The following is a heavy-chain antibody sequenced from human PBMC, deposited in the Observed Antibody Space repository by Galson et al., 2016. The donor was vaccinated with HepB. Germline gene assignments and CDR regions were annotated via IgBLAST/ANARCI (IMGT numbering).Heavy chain of an antibody. CDR3: ARDRYSGSYYVGAFDI. Sequence: SVKVSCKASGYTFTGYYMHWVRQAPGKGLEGMGGINPDGGVTSYAQKFKGRVTMTRDTSISTVYMELTSLKSDDTAIYYCARDRYSGSYYVGAFDIWGQGTMVTVS. CDR2: INPDGGVT. CDR1: GYTFTGYY. J-gene: IGHJ3*02. D-gene: IGHD1-26*01. V-gene: IGHV1-2*02.